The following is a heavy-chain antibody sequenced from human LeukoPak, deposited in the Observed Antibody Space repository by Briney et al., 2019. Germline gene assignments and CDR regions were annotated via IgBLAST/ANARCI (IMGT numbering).Heavy chain of an antibody. V-gene: IGHV3-30*02. CDR3: AREGVDAFDI. J-gene: IGHJ3*02. CDR2: IRHDNSDK. Sequence: GGSLRLSCAASGFSFSGYVMHWVRQAPGKGLEWVAFIRHDNSDKFYADSVKGRFTISSDKSKNTLYLQMNSLRPEETAVYYCAREGVDAFDIWGQGTKVTVSS. CDR1: GFSFSGYV.